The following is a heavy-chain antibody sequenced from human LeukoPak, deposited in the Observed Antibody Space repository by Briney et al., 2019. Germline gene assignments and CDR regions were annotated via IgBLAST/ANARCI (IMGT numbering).Heavy chain of an antibody. CDR2: ISSSGSTI. Sequence: GGSLRLSCAASGFTFSDYYMSWIRQAPGKGLEWVSYISSSGSTIYYADSVKGRFTISRDNAKNSLYLQMNSLRAEDTAVHYCARGIVVITNDAFDIWGQGTMVTVSS. V-gene: IGHV3-11*01. CDR1: GFTFSDYY. D-gene: IGHD3-22*01. J-gene: IGHJ3*02. CDR3: ARGIVVITNDAFDI.